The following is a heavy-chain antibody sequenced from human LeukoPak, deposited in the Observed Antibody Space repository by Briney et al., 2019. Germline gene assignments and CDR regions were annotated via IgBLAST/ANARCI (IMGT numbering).Heavy chain of an antibody. CDR3: RAVAGPDDF. CDR2: INNDGSST. J-gene: IGHJ4*02. Sequence: PGGSLRLSCAASGLTFSRYWTHWVRQAPGKGLVWVSRINNDGSSTTYADSVKGRFTISRDTAKNTLFLQMNSLRDEDTAVYYCRAVAGPDDFWGQGTLVSVSS. D-gene: IGHD6-19*01. CDR1: GLTFSRYW. V-gene: IGHV3-74*01.